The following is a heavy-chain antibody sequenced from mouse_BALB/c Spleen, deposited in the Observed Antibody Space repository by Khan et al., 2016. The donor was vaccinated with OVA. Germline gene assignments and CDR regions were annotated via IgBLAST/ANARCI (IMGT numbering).Heavy chain of an antibody. D-gene: IGHD2-14*01. J-gene: IGHJ4*01. CDR1: GFSLSRYN. Sequence: QVRLKESGPGLVAPSQSLSITCTVSGFSLSRYNVHWVRQPPGKGLEWLGMIWGGGGTDYTSALKSRLSISKDDSKRQVFLKMSSLQSDDTAIYYCTRAYYRYDGYYAMDYWGQGTSVTVSS. V-gene: IGHV2-6-4*01. CDR2: IWGGGGT. CDR3: TRAYYRYDGYYAMDY.